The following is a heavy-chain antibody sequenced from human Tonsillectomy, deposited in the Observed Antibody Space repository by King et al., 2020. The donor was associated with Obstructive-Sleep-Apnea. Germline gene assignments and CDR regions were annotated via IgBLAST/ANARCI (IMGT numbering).Heavy chain of an antibody. D-gene: IGHD3-22*01. CDR1: GFTFSSYW. Sequence: VQLVESGGGLVQPGGSLRLSCAASGFTFSSYWMSWVRQAPEKGLEWVANIKQDGSEKYYVDSVKGRFTISRDNAKNSLYLQMNSLRAEDTAVYYCARIMDYYDSSGYVDYWGQGTLVTVSS. V-gene: IGHV3-7*01. J-gene: IGHJ4*02. CDR2: IKQDGSEK. CDR3: ARIMDYYDSSGYVDY.